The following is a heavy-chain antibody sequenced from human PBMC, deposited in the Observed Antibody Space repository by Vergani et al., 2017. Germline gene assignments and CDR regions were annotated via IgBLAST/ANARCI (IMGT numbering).Heavy chain of an antibody. Sequence: EVQLVESGGGLVQPGRSLRLSCAASGFTFDDYAMHWVRQAPGKGLEWVSGISWNSGSIGYADSVKGRFTISRDNAKNSLYLQMNSLRAEDTAVYYCAKRYYYMDVWGKGTTVTVSS. V-gene: IGHV3-9*01. CDR2: ISWNSGSI. J-gene: IGHJ6*03. CDR1: GFTFDDYA. CDR3: AKRYYYMDV.